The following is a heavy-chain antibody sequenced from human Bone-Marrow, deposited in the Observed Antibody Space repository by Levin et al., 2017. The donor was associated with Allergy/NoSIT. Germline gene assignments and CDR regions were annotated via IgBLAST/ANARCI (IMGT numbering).Heavy chain of an antibody. V-gene: IGHV5-10-1*01. CDR1: GYSFTSYW. CDR2: IDPSDSYT. CDR3: ARLGPDYYGSGGD. D-gene: IGHD3-10*01. J-gene: IGHJ4*02. Sequence: GESLKISCKGSGYSFTSYWISWVRQMPGKGLEWMGRIDPSDSYTNYSPSFQGHVTISADKSISTAYLQWCSLKASDTTMYYCARLGPDYYGSGGDWGQGTLVTVSS.